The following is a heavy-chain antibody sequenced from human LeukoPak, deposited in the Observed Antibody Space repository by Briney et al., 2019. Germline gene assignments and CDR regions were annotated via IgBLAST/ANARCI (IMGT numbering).Heavy chain of an antibody. D-gene: IGHD5-18*01. CDR1: GFTFSKAG. Sequence: MPGGSLRLSCAASGFTFSKAGMRWVRQAPGKGLEWVGRIKSKTDGGTTDYAAPVKGRFTISRDDLKNTLYLQMNSLKTEDTALYYCTIRGYSYDFYDWGPGTLVTVSS. J-gene: IGHJ4*02. CDR2: IKSKTDGGTT. V-gene: IGHV3-15*01. CDR3: TIRGYSYDFYD.